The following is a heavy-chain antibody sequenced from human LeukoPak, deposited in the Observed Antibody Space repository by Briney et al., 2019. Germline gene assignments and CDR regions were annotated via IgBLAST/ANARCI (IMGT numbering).Heavy chain of an antibody. CDR1: GFTFSSSG. J-gene: IGHJ4*02. V-gene: IGHV3-74*03. Sequence: GGSLRLSCAASGFTFSSSGMDSVRQAPGKGLVWVSSMSTDGSSTTYAESVRGRFTISRDNAKNTLYLQMNSLRAEDTAVYYCARGAHVLMVYAPFDYWGQGTLVTVSS. CDR2: MSTDGSST. D-gene: IGHD2-8*01. CDR3: ARGAHVLMVYAPFDY.